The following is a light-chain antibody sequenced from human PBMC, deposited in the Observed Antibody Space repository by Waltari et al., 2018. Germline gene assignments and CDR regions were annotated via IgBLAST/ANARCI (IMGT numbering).Light chain of an antibody. Sequence: IVMTQSPATLSVSPGERATLSCRASQSVGGNLAWYQQKPGQAHRLLIYGASTWVTGLPARFSGSGSETEFTLTISSVQSEDFAVYCCQQYNDWPLYTFGQGTKLEIK. J-gene: IGKJ2*01. CDR2: GAS. V-gene: IGKV3-15*01. CDR1: QSVGGN. CDR3: QQYNDWPLYT.